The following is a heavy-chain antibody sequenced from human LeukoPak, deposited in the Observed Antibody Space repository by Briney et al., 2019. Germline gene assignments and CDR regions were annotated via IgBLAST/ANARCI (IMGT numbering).Heavy chain of an antibody. V-gene: IGHV3-30-3*01. D-gene: IGHD3-10*01. CDR1: GFTFSSYA. CDR2: ISYDGSNK. CDR3: AKGTITMVRPKLGY. Sequence: GRSLRLSCAASGFTFSSYAMHWVRQAPGKGLEWVAVISYDGSNKYYADSVKGRFTISRDNSKNTLYLQMNSLRAEDTAVYYCAKGTITMVRPKLGYWGQGTLVTVSS. J-gene: IGHJ4*02.